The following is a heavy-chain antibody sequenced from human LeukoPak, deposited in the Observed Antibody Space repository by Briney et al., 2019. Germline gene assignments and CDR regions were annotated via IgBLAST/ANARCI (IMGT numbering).Heavy chain of an antibody. V-gene: IGHV1-2*02. CDR3: ARDRSHVLLWGPESLYFGY. CDR2: INPNSGGT. Sequence: GASVKVSCKASGYTFTGYYMHWVRQAPGQGLEWMGWINPNSGGTNYAQKFQGRVTMTRDTSISTAYMELSRLRSDDTAVYYCARDRSHVLLWGPESLYFGYWGQGTLVTVSS. D-gene: IGHD3-10*01. J-gene: IGHJ4*02. CDR1: GYTFTGYY.